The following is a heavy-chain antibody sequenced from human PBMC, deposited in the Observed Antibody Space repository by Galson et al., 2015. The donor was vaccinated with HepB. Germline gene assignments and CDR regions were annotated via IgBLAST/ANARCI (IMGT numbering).Heavy chain of an antibody. CDR1: GHTLSESS. J-gene: IGHJ3*01. D-gene: IGHD5-24*01. V-gene: IGHV1-24*01. CDR2: FYPEEGEA. Sequence: SVKVSCKVSGHTLSESSMHWVRQAPGKGLEWMGGFYPEEGEAIYAQKFRGRVSMTEDTSTDTAYMEVRSLSSEDTAVYYCATEGAYNAKDALDFWGQGTMVTVSS. CDR3: ATEGAYNAKDALDF.